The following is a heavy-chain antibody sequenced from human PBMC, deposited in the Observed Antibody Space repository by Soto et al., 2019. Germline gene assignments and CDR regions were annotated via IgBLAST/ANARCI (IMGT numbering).Heavy chain of an antibody. CDR1: GGSFSGYY. CDR3: ARVGDGVVVPAAEMGFAY. CDR2: INHSGST. J-gene: IGHJ4*02. Sequence: PSETLSLTWXVLGGSFSGYYWSWIRQPPGKGQEWIGEINHSGSTNYKPSLKSRVTITVDTSKNQFSLKLSSVTAADTAVYYCARVGDGVVVPAAEMGFAYWGQGTLVTAPQ. V-gene: IGHV4-34*01. D-gene: IGHD2-2*01.